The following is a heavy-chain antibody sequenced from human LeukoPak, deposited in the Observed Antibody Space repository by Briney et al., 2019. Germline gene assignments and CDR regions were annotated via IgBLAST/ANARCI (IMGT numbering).Heavy chain of an antibody. CDR1: GGTFSSYA. Sequence: GASVKVSCKASGGTFSSYAISWVRQAPGQGLEWMGGIIPIFGTANYAQKFQGRVTITADKSTSTAYMELRSLRSDDTAVYYCARAAARGKYCSGGSCGLGYWGQGTLVTVS. CDR3: ARAAARGKYCSGGSCGLGY. CDR2: IIPIFGTA. J-gene: IGHJ4*02. V-gene: IGHV1-69*06. D-gene: IGHD2-15*01.